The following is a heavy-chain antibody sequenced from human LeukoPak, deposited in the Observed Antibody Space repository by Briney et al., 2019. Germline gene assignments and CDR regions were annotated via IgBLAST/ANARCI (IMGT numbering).Heavy chain of an antibody. Sequence: ASVKGYCKASGYTFTGYYMHWVRQAPGQGLEWMGWINPNSGGTNYAQKFQGRVTMTRDTSISTAYMELSRLRTDDTAVYYCARDGLSGSYQGFMDVWGKGTTVTVSS. CDR2: INPNSGGT. D-gene: IGHD1-26*01. V-gene: IGHV1-2*02. J-gene: IGHJ6*03. CDR3: ARDGLSGSYQGFMDV. CDR1: GYTFTGYY.